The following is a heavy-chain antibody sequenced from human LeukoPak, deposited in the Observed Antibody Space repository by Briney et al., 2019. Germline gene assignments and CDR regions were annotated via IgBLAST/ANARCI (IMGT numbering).Heavy chain of an antibody. CDR3: ARDGKYYDSSGYYYDWFDP. J-gene: IGHJ5*02. Sequence: ASVKVSCKASGYTFTSYYMHWVRQAPGQGLEWMGWINPNSGGTNYAQKFQGRVTMTRDTSISTAYMELSRLRSDDTAVYYCARDGKYYDSSGYYYDWFDPWGQGTLVTVSS. V-gene: IGHV1-2*02. D-gene: IGHD3-22*01. CDR1: GYTFTSYY. CDR2: INPNSGGT.